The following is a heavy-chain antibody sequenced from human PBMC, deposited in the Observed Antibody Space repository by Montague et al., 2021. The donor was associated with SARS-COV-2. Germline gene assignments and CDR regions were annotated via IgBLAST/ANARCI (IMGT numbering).Heavy chain of an antibody. D-gene: IGHD1-7*01. V-gene: IGHV2-70*11. CDR1: GFSLSTSGMC. CDR2: IDWDDDK. Sequence: PALVKPTQTLTLTCTFSGFSLSTSGMCVSWIRQPPGKALEWLARIDWDDDKYYSTSLKTRLTISKDTSKNQVVLTMTNMDPVDTATYYCARETGTTVSLDYWGQGTRVTVSS. CDR3: ARETGTTVSLDY. J-gene: IGHJ4*02.